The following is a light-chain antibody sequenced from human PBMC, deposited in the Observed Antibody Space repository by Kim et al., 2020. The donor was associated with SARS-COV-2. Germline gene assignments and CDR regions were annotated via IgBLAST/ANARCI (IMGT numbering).Light chain of an antibody. CDR3: QQYGSSFSYT. CDR2: GAS. Sequence: SPGERATPSCRASQSVSSSYLAWYQQKPGQAPRLLIYGASSRATGIPDRFSGSGSGTDFTLTISRLEPEDFAVYYCQQYGSSFSYTFGQGTKLEI. J-gene: IGKJ2*01. CDR1: QSVSSSY. V-gene: IGKV3-20*01.